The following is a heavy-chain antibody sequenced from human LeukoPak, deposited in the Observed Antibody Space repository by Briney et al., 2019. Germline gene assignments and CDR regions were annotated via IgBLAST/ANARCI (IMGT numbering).Heavy chain of an antibody. J-gene: IGHJ3*02. CDR3: ARDFLGGSYYNAFDI. Sequence: PSENLSLTCTVSGGSISSISYYWGWIRQPPGKGLEWIGSIYYSGSTYYNPSLKSRVTISVDTSKNQFSLKLSSVTAADTAVYYCARDFLGGSYYNAFDIWGQGTMVTVSS. CDR2: IYYSGST. D-gene: IGHD1-26*01. V-gene: IGHV4-39*07. CDR1: GGSISSISYY.